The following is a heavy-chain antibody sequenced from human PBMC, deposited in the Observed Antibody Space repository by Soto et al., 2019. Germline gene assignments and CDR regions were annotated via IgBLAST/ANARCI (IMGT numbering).Heavy chain of an antibody. CDR3: ARGWEPSPPASEYYGMDV. CDR2: ISSSSSYT. CDR1: GFTFSDYY. D-gene: IGHD1-26*01. Sequence: QVQLVESGGGLVQPGGSLRLSCAASGFTFSDYYMSWIRQAPGKGLEWVSYISSSSSYTNYADSVKGRFTISRDNAKNSLYLRMNSLRAEDTAVYYCARGWEPSPPASEYYGMDVSGQGTTVTVS. J-gene: IGHJ6*02. V-gene: IGHV3-11*06.